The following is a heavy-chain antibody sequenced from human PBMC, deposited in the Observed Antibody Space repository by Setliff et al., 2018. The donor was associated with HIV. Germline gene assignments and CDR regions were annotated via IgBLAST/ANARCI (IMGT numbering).Heavy chain of an antibody. CDR2: IRWDIGTI. J-gene: IGHJ4*02. V-gene: IGHV3-9*01. CDR3: ARDSGSTWYASSRSDY. Sequence: GGSLRLSCVASGFSFKDCAMHWVRLAPGKGLEWVSGIRWDIGTIYYAGSVRGRFTISRDNARNSLYLQMNSLRAEDTAVYYCARDSGSTWYASSRSDYWGQGILVTVSS. D-gene: IGHD6-13*01. CDR1: GFSFKDCA.